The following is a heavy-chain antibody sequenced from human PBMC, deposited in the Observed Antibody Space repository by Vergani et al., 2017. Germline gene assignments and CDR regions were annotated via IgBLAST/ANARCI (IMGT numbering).Heavy chain of an antibody. CDR1: GYTFTGYY. D-gene: IGHD3-22*01. CDR3: ASSYYDSSGYDYLLDY. J-gene: IGHJ4*02. V-gene: IGHV1-2*02. Sequence: QVQLVQSGAEVKKPGASVKVSCKASGYTFTGYYMHWVRQAPGQGLEWMGWINPNSGGTNYAQKFQGRVTMTRDTSISTAYMELSRLRSEDTAVYYCASSYYDSSGYDYLLDYWGQGTLVTVSS. CDR2: INPNSGGT.